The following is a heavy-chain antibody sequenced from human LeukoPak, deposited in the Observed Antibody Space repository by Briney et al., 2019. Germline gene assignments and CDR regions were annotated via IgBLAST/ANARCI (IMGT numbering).Heavy chain of an antibody. CDR3: ARVFRTKYGSGSYRGAYAFDI. D-gene: IGHD3-10*01. J-gene: IGHJ3*02. CDR2: IYHSGST. V-gene: IGHV4-34*01. CDR1: GGSFSGYY. Sequence: PSETLSLTCAVYGGSFSGYYWSWIRQPPGKGLEWSGEIYHSGSTNYNPSLKSRVTISVDTSKNQFSLKLSSVTAADTAVYYCARVFRTKYGSGSYRGAYAFDIWGQGTMVTVSS.